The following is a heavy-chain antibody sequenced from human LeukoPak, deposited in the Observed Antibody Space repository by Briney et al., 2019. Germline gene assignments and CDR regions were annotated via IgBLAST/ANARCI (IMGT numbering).Heavy chain of an antibody. J-gene: IGHJ4*02. CDR2: ISGSGGST. CDR3: ARDWTSRDAYKWGSLDY. D-gene: IGHD5-24*01. CDR1: GFTISSYA. Sequence: GGSLRLSCAASGFTISSYAMSWVRQAPGEGLEWDSAISGSGGSTYYADSVKGRFTISRDNSKNTLYLQMNSLRAEDTAVYYCARDWTSRDAYKWGSLDYWGQGTLVTVSS. V-gene: IGHV3-23*01.